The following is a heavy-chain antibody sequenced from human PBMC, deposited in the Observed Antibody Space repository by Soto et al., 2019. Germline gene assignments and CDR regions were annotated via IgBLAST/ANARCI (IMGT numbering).Heavy chain of an antibody. CDR2: ISYDGSNK. CDR1: GFTFSSYA. V-gene: IGHV3-30-3*01. CDR3: ARGDGISGPEGY. J-gene: IGHJ4*02. Sequence: QVQLVDSGGGVVQPGRSLRLSCATSGFTFSSYAMHWVRQAPGKGPEWVAIISYDGSNKYYADSVKGRFIISRDNSKNTLFLQMNSLRTEDTAVYHCARGDGISGPEGYWGQGTLVTVSS. D-gene: IGHD2-15*01.